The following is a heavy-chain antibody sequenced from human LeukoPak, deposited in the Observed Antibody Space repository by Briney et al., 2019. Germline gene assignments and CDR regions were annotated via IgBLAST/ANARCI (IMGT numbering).Heavy chain of an antibody. Sequence: GGSLRLSCAASGFTFSTYNMHWVRQAPGKGLEWVSSISGTSRSTYIYYADSVKGRFTISRDNAENSLYLQMNSLRAEDTAVYYCAKEKGVRGVIITIYYYGMDVWGKGTTVTVSS. CDR3: AKEKGVRGVIITIYYYGMDV. D-gene: IGHD3-10*01. CDR1: GFTFSTYN. V-gene: IGHV3-21*04. CDR2: ISGTSRSTYI. J-gene: IGHJ6*04.